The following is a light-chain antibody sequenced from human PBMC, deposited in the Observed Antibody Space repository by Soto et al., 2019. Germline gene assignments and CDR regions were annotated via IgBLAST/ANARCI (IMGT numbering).Light chain of an antibody. J-gene: IGKJ1*01. Sequence: IVLTQSPGTLSLSPGERTTLSCRASQSISRYLAWYQQKPGQGPRLLIYGESRRATGTPDRFSGSGSGTDFTLTIHRLEPEDFALYYCQQYGSSPPTFGQGTKVEIK. CDR2: GES. CDR3: QQYGSSPPT. CDR1: QSISRY. V-gene: IGKV3-20*01.